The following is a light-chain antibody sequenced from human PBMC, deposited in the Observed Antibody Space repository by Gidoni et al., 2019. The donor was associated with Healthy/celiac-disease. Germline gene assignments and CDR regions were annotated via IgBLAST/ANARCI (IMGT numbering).Light chain of an antibody. CDR1: QSVSSY. CDR2: DAS. CDR3: QQRSNYPIT. Sequence: EIVLTQSPATLSLSPGERATLSCRARQSVSSYLAWYQQKPGQAPRLLIYDASNRATGIPARFSGSGSGTDFTLTISSLEPEDLAVYYCQQRSNYPITFGQGTRLEIK. V-gene: IGKV3-11*01. J-gene: IGKJ5*01.